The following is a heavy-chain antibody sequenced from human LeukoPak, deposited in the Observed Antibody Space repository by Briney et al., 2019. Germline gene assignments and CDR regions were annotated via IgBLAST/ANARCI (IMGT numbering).Heavy chain of an antibody. V-gene: IGHV3-23*01. J-gene: IGHJ4*02. CDR1: GFTFSSYA. Sequence: GGSLRLSCAASGFTFSSYAMSWVRQAPGKGLEWVSTITGTSGITYYADSVKGRFTIARDNSKNTLYLQMNSLRAEDTAVYYCAKRSVAGKKAFDYWGQGTLVTVSS. D-gene: IGHD6-19*01. CDR2: ITGTSGIT. CDR3: AKRSVAGKKAFDY.